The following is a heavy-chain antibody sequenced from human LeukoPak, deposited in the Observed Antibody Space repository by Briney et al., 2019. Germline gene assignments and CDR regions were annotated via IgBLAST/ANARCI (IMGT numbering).Heavy chain of an antibody. CDR2: IIPIFGTA. D-gene: IGHD4-23*01. J-gene: IGHJ4*02. V-gene: IGHV1-69*01. Sequence: ASVRVSCKASGGTFSSYAISWVRQAPGQGLEWMGGIIPIFGTANYAQKFQGRVTITADESTSTAYMELSSLRSEDTAVYYCARGEVVTYFGYWGQGTLVTASS. CDR3: ARGEVVTYFGY. CDR1: GGTFSSYA.